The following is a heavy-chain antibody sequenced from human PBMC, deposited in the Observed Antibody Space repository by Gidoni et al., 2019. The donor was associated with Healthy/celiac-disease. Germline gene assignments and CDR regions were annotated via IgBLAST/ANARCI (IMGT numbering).Heavy chain of an antibody. J-gene: IGHJ6*02. V-gene: IGHV2-5*01. CDR2: IYWNDDK. CDR1: GFALSRSGVA. Sequence: QLTLTESGPTLVKPTQPLTLTCTFSGFALSRSGVAMGWIREPPGKALVWLALIYWNDDKSYRPSLKSRLTITTDTSKNQVVLTMTNMDPVDTATYYCAHSRVVPAATPLYYYYYGMDVWGQATTVTVSS. D-gene: IGHD2-2*02. CDR3: AHSRVVPAATPLYYYYYGMDV.